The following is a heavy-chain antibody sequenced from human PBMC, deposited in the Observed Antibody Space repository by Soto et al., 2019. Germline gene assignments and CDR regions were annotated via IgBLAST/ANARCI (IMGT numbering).Heavy chain of an antibody. CDR3: ARTYSTDMPWWLAS. CDR2: IYYSGST. CDR1: GGSISSYY. D-gene: IGHD2-8*02. Sequence: SETLSLTCTVSGGSISSYYWSWIRQPPGKGLEWIGYIYYSGSTKYNPSLESRVTISVDTSKKQFSLKLSSVTAADTAVYYCARTYSTDMPWWLASWGQGTLVTVSS. V-gene: IGHV4-59*01. J-gene: IGHJ5*02.